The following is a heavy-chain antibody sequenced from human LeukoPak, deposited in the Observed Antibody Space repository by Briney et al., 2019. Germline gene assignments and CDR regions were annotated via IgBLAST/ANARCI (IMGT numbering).Heavy chain of an antibody. Sequence: GGSLRLSCAASGFTVSGNYMSWVRQAPGRGLEWLSVIHRGGNTYYADSVKGRFTISRDSSKKTVFLQMDSLRAEDTAVYYCARDPGYGLGVDYGDYWGQGTLVTVSS. V-gene: IGHV3-66*01. CDR3: ARDPGYGLGVDYGDY. CDR1: GFTVSGNY. J-gene: IGHJ4*02. D-gene: IGHD3-10*01. CDR2: IHRGGNT.